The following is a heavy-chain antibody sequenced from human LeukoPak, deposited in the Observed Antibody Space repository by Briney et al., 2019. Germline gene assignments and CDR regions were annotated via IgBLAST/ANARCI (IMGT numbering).Heavy chain of an antibody. CDR1: GGSISSSSYY. D-gene: IGHD6-6*01. Sequence: SETLSPTCTVSGGSISSSSYYWGWIRQPPGKGLGWIGSIYYSGSTYYNPSLKSRVTISVDTSKNQFSLKLSSVTAADTAVYYCARNIAARQNDYWGQGTLVTVSS. CDR3: ARNIAARQNDY. J-gene: IGHJ4*02. CDR2: IYYSGST. V-gene: IGHV4-39*01.